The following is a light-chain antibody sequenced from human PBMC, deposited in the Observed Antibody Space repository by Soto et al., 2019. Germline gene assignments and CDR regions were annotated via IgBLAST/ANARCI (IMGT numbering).Light chain of an antibody. CDR2: EVR. J-gene: IGLJ3*02. CDR1: SSDVGGYYH. V-gene: IGLV2-14*01. CDR3: CSYTSSSIRV. Sequence: QSALTQPASVSGSPGQSITISCTGTSSDVGGYYHVSWYQQHPGKAPKLIIYEVRNRPSGVSNRLSGSKSGNTASLTISGLQADDEADYYCCSYTSSSIRVFGGGTKLTVL.